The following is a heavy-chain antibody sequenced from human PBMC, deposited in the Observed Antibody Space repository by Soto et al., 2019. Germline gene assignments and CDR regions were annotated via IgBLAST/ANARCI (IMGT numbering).Heavy chain of an antibody. V-gene: IGHV3-23*01. CDR2: LIAAGTST. CDR1: GFTFSTYA. CDR3: ATDLYSSGWDALDI. J-gene: IGHJ3*02. D-gene: IGHD6-19*01. Sequence: EVQLLESGGGLVQPGGSLRLSCAASGFTFSTYAMSWVRQAPGKGLEWGSSLIAAGTSTDYAASVKGRLTISRDNSKNTLYLQMNTLSTEDTALYYCATDLYSSGWDALDIWGQGTMVTVSS.